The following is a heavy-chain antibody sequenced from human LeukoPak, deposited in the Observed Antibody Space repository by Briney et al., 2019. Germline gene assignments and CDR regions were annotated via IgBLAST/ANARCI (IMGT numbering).Heavy chain of an antibody. V-gene: IGHV4-59*01. CDR1: GASISSYY. J-gene: IGHJ3*02. Sequence: PSETLSLTCTVSGASISSYYWSWIRQPPGMGLEWVGYSYNTGSTNYNPSLKSRVTISADSSKNQFSLKLSSVTAADTAVYYCARECSGYYDSSGFRAFDIWGQGTMVTVSS. CDR3: ARECSGYYDSSGFRAFDI. D-gene: IGHD3-22*01. CDR2: SYNTGST.